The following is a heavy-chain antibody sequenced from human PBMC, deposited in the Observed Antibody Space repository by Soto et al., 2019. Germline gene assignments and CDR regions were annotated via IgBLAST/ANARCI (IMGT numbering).Heavy chain of an antibody. CDR2: ISSSSSYT. J-gene: IGHJ4*02. V-gene: IGHV3-11*05. D-gene: IGHD6-13*01. Sequence: QVPLVESGGGLVKPGGSLRLSCAASGFTFSDYYMSWIRQAPGKGLEWVSYISSSSSYTNYADSVKGRFTISRDNAKNSLYLQMNSLRAEDTAVYYCARSTRIAAAGTLFDYWGQGTLVTVSS. CDR3: ARSTRIAAAGTLFDY. CDR1: GFTFSDYY.